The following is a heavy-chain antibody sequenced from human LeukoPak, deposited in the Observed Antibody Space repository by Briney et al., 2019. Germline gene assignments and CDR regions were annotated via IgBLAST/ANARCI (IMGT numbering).Heavy chain of an antibody. CDR2: ISSSSSYI. V-gene: IGHV3-11*06. CDR1: GFTFSDYY. D-gene: IGHD3-16*01. J-gene: IGHJ4*02. CDR3: ARGSITSYLTDY. Sequence: GGSLRLSCAASGFTFSDYYMSWIRQAPGKGLEWVSSISSSSSYIYYADSVKGRFTISRDNAKNSPYLQMNSLRAEDTAVYYCARGSITSYLTDYWGQGTLVTVSS.